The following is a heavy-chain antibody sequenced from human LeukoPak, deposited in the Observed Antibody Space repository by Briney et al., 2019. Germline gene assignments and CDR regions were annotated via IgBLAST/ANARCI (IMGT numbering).Heavy chain of an antibody. CDR3: ARVEFDYGDYIRLNWFDP. J-gene: IGHJ5*02. CDR2: ISSSGST. Sequence: PSETLSLTCTVSGGSISSGGYYWSWIRQHPGKGLEWVGYISSSGSTYYNPSLKSRVTISVDTSKNQFSLKLSSVTAADTAVYYCARVEFDYGDYIRLNWFDPWGQGTLVTVCS. V-gene: IGHV4-31*03. D-gene: IGHD4-17*01. CDR1: GGSISSGGYY.